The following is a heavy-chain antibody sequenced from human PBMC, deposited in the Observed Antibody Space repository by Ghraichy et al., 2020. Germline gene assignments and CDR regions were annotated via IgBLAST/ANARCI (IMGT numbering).Heavy chain of an antibody. D-gene: IGHD2-15*01. V-gene: IGHV1-69*13. CDR2: IIPIFGTA. Sequence: SVKVSCKASGGTFSSYAISWVRQAPGQGLEWMGGIIPIFGTANYAQKFQGRVTITADESTSTAYMELSSLRSEDTAVYYCASTTVDIVVVVAASTSFDYWGQGTLVTVSS. CDR3: ASTTVDIVVVVAASTSFDY. J-gene: IGHJ4*02. CDR1: GGTFSSYA.